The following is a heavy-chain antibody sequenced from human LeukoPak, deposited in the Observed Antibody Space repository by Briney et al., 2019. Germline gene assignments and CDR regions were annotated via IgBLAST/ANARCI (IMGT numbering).Heavy chain of an antibody. Sequence: GASVKVSCKASGYTFTGYYMHWVRQAPGQGLEWMGWINPNSGGTNYAQKFQGRVTMTRDTSISTAYMELSSLRSEDTAVYYCATATQFYYDFWSGYYVGNDYWGQGTLVTVSS. CDR1: GYTFTGYY. D-gene: IGHD3-3*01. CDR2: INPNSGGT. V-gene: IGHV1-2*02. CDR3: ATATQFYYDFWSGYYVGNDY. J-gene: IGHJ4*02.